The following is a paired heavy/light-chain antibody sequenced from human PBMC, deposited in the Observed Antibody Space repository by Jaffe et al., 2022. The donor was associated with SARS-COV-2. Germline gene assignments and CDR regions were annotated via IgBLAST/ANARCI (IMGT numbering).Heavy chain of an antibody. D-gene: IGHD3-10*01. CDR1: EFDFSSST. J-gene: IGHJ3*02. CDR3: VRGGRRLLWFGEPQDDAFDI. V-gene: IGHV3-30*16. Sequence: QGQLVESGGGVVQPGRSLRLSCAASEFDFSSSTLHWVRQAPGKGLEWVAALSFDGSKLRYADSVKGRFTISRVNSKNTVFLQMNSLRDEDTAVYFCVRGGRRLLWFGEPQDDAFDIWGQGTMVTVSS. CDR2: LSFDGSKL.
Light chain of an antibody. J-gene: IGKJ2*01. V-gene: IGKV3-20*01. Sequence: EIVLTQSPGTLSLSPGDRATLFCRASQTISSAYFGWYQQRPGQAPRLLIYGAATRATGIPDRFSGSGSGTDFTLTISRLEPEDFAVYYCQQYGNSPYTFGQGTKLEIK. CDR2: GAA. CDR1: QTISSAY. CDR3: QQYGNSPYT.